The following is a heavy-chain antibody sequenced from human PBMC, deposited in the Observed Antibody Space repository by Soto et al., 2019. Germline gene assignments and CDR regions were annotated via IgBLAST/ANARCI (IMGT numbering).Heavy chain of an antibody. J-gene: IGHJ4*02. Sequence: EVQLVESGGGLVKPGGSLRLSCAASGFTFSSYSMNWVRQAPGKGLEWVSSISSSSSYIYYADSVKGRFTISRDNAKNSLYLQMNSLRAEDTAVYYCARDLNVRGYSPEGSFDYWVQGTLVTVSS. CDR2: ISSSSSYI. CDR3: ARDLNVRGYSPEGSFDY. D-gene: IGHD5-18*01. V-gene: IGHV3-21*01. CDR1: GFTFSSYS.